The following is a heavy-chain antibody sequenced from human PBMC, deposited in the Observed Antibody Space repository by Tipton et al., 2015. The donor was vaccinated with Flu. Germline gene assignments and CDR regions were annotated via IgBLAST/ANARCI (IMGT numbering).Heavy chain of an antibody. CDR2: IYTSGST. V-gene: IGHV4-61*02. CDR1: GGSISSGSYY. Sequence: TLSLTCTVSGGSISSGSYYWSWIRQPAGKGLEWIGRIYTSGSTHYNPSLKSRVTISVDTSKNQFSLKLSSVTAADTAVYYCARQYSSGSYYFDYWGQGNLVTVSS. D-gene: IGHD6-19*01. CDR3: ARQYSSGSYYFDY. J-gene: IGHJ4*02.